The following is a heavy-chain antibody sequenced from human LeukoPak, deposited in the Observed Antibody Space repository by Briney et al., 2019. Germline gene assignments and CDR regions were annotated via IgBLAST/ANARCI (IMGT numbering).Heavy chain of an antibody. Sequence: SETLSLTCTVSGGSISGYYWSWIRQPPGKGLEWIGYIYTSGSTNYNPSHKPRVTISVDTSKNQFSLKLSSLTAADTAVYDCARTGYSSSWWYFDSWGQGTLVTVSS. CDR3: ARTGYSSSWWYFDS. D-gene: IGHD6-13*01. CDR2: IYTSGST. CDR1: GGSISGYY. V-gene: IGHV4-4*09. J-gene: IGHJ4*02.